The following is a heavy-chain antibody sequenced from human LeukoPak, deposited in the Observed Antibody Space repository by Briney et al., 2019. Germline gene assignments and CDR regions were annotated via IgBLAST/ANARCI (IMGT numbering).Heavy chain of an antibody. V-gene: IGHV3-74*01. CDR3: ARAGFMITFGGVIS. CDR2: INSDGTST. Sequence: PGGSLRLSCVASGFTFSSYWMHWVRQAPGKGLVWVSGINSDGTSTRYADSVKGRFTISRDNAKNTLYLQMNSLRAEDTAVYYCARAGFMITFGGVISWGQGTLVTVSS. CDR1: GFTFSSYW. D-gene: IGHD3-16*02. J-gene: IGHJ5*02.